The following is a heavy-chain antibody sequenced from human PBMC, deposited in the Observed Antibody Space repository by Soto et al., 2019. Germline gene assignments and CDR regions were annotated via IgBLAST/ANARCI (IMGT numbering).Heavy chain of an antibody. J-gene: IGHJ5*02. Sequence: GESLKISCKASGYMLVIYCIAWVLQMPWKGLEWMGIIYPDDSDTRYSPSFQGQVTISVDKSSNTAYLQWSRLKASDTAMYYCARIYGSGSFYKRGYYDPWGQGTLVTVSS. CDR2: IYPDDSDT. CDR3: ARIYGSGSFYKRGYYDP. CDR1: GYMLVIYC. D-gene: IGHD3-10*01. V-gene: IGHV5-51*01.